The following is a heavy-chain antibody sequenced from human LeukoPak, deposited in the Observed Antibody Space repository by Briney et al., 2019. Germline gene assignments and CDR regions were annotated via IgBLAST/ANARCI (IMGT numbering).Heavy chain of an antibody. CDR1: GFTFDDYA. J-gene: IGHJ4*02. CDR2: ISWNSDSI. V-gene: IGHV3-9*01. Sequence: GGSLRLSCAASGFTFDDYAMHWVRQAPGKGLDWVSGISWNSDSIGYADSVKGRFTISRDNAKNSLYLQMNSLRAEDTALYYCAKAQSSYYDSSGYGSPEYWGQGTMVTVSS. CDR3: AKAQSSYYDSSGYGSPEY. D-gene: IGHD3-22*01.